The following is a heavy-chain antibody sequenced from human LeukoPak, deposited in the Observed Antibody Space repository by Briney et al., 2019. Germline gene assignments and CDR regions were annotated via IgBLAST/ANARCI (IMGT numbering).Heavy chain of an antibody. J-gene: IGHJ4*02. CDR1: GYSIKTGYY. CDR2: IDYAGNT. D-gene: IGHD3-10*01. Sequence: PSETLSLNCSVSGYSIKTGYYWAWIRPSPGRGLEWIGNIDYAGNTYYNPSLNSRVTMSVDTSKNQFSLKLTAVTAADTATYYCARTRGGSGTFLSIIDYWGQGTLVTVSS. CDR3: ARTRGGSGTFLSIIDY. V-gene: IGHV4-38-2*02.